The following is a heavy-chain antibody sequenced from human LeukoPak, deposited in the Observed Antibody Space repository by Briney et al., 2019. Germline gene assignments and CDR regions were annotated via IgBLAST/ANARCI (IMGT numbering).Heavy chain of an antibody. CDR2: IYTSGST. J-gene: IGHJ4*02. V-gene: IGHV4-4*07. D-gene: IGHD3-9*01. Sequence: SETLSLTCTVSGGSISSYYLSWIGQPAGKGLEWIGRIYTSGSTNYNPSLKSRVTMSVDTSKNQFSLKLSSVTAADTAVYYCARDRSRYDILTGYASLDYWGQGTLVTVSS. CDR3: ARDRSRYDILTGYASLDY. CDR1: GGSISSYY.